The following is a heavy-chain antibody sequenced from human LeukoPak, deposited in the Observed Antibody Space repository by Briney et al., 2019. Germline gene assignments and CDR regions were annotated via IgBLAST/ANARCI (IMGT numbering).Heavy chain of an antibody. D-gene: IGHD3-10*01. J-gene: IGHJ4*02. CDR2: FDPEEGET. CDR1: GYTLTELF. CDR3: ARVYYGSGSYSFDY. V-gene: IGHV1-24*01. Sequence: ASVKVSCKVFGYTLTELFMHWVRQAPGKGLEWMGGFDPEEGETIYAQKFQGRVTMTRDMSTSTVYMELSSLRSEDTAVYYCARVYYGSGSYSFDYWGQGTLVTVSS.